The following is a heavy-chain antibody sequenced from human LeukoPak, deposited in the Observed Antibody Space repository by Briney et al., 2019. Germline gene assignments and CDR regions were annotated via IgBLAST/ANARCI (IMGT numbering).Heavy chain of an antibody. D-gene: IGHD6-13*01. J-gene: IGHJ4*02. CDR2: INPNSGGT. CDR3: ARGDRTIAAAGTPDY. V-gene: IGHV1-2*06. Sequence: ASVKGSCKASGYTFTGYYMHWVRQAPGQGLEWMGRINPNSGGTNYAQKFQGRVTMTRDTSISTAYMELSRLRSDDTAVYYCARGDRTIAAAGTPDYWGQGTLVTVSS. CDR1: GYTFTGYY.